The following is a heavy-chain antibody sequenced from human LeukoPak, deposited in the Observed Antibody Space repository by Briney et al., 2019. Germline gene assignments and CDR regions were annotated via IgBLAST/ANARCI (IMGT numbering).Heavy chain of an antibody. CDR1: GFTFSDHY. V-gene: IGHV3-72*01. D-gene: IGHD3-10*01. J-gene: IGHJ4*02. Sequence: GSLRLSCAASGFTFSDHYMDWVRQAPGKGLEWVGRTRNKANSYTTEYAASVKGRFTISRDDSKNSLYLQMNSLKTEDTAVYYCTTYGSGRKFDYWGQGILVTVSS. CDR2: TRNKANSYTT. CDR3: TTYGSGRKFDY.